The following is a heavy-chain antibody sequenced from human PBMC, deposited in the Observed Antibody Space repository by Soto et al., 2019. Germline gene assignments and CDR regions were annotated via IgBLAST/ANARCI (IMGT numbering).Heavy chain of an antibody. CDR1: GGSISSSSYY. V-gene: IGHV4-39*01. CDR2: IYYSGST. D-gene: IGHD1-26*01. J-gene: IGHJ4*02. Sequence: QLQLQESGPGLVKPSETLSLTCTVSGGSISSSSYYWGWIRQPPGKGLEWIGSIYYSGSTYYNPSLRSRVTISVDTSKNQFSLKLSSVTAADTAVYYCARHGDSGSYALGAMPVMKYYFDYWGQGTLVTVSS. CDR3: ARHGDSGSYALGAMPVMKYYFDY.